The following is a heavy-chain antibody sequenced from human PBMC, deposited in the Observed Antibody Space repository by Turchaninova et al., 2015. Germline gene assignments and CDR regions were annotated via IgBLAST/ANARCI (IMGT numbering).Heavy chain of an antibody. D-gene: IGHD7-27*01. CDR1: GYSISSGYS. CDR3: ARLSGDLDGTDY. CDR2: MYLGGST. Sequence: QVQLQESGPGLVKPSETLSLTCAVSGYSISSGYSWGWIRPPPGKGLEWIGGMYLGGSTYCNPSLKSRVSRAVDTNKNHFSLRLSPVTAADTAVYYCARLSGDLDGTDYWGQRTLVTVSS. J-gene: IGHJ4*02. V-gene: IGHV4-38-2*01.